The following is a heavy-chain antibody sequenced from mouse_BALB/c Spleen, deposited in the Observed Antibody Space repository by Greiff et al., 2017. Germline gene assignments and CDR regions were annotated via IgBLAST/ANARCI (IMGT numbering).Heavy chain of an antibody. CDR3: ARGGNFMDY. CDR2: ISNGGGST. Sequence: EVQVVESGGGLVQPGGSLKLSCAASGFTFSSYTMSWVRQTPEKRLEWVAYISNGGGSTYYPDTVKGRFTISRDNAKNTLYLQMSSLKSEDTAMYYCARGGNFMDYWGQGTSVTVSS. CDR1: GFTFSSYT. V-gene: IGHV5-12-2*01. D-gene: IGHD2-1*01. J-gene: IGHJ4*01.